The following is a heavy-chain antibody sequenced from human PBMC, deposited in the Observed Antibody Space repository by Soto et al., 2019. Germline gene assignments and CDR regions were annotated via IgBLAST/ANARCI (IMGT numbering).Heavy chain of an antibody. CDR3: AREDYEILTGSYAMDV. J-gene: IGHJ6*02. CDR1: DDFISSYY. D-gene: IGHD3-9*01. CDR2: VSTNGAT. V-gene: IGHV4-4*07. Sequence: SETLSLTCTVSDDFISSYYWNWIRQPAGKGLEWIGRVSTNGATNYNPSLESRVTMSVDTSKNQFSLKLTSVTAADTAVYFCAREDYEILTGSYAMDVWGQGTTVTVS.